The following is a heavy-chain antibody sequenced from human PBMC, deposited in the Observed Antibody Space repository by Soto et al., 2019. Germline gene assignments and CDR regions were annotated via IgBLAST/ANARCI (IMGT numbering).Heavy chain of an antibody. Sequence: GASLKISCAASGFTFDTCGMHWVRQTPGGRLEWVAIVSYDGSNQQYSDSVKGRFTISRDNSNNTVYLQMDSLRPEDTAVYHCAKGANYYDSNGFYVFNFWGQGTPVTVSS. D-gene: IGHD3-22*01. CDR1: GFTFDTCG. V-gene: IGHV3-30*18. CDR2: VSYDGSNQ. J-gene: IGHJ4*02. CDR3: AKGANYYDSNGFYVFNF.